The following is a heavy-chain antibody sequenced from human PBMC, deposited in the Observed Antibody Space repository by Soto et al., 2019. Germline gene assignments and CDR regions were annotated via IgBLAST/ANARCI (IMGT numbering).Heavy chain of an antibody. CDR3: ARDVLLYYYDREDGVYYFDY. D-gene: IGHD3-22*01. J-gene: IGHJ4*02. CDR2: IYTSGST. CDR1: GGSISSYY. Sequence: LSLTCTVSGGSISSYYWSWIRQPAGKGLEWIGRIYTSGSTNYNPSLKSRVTMSVDTSKNQFSLKLSSVTAADTAVYYCARDVLLYYYDREDGVYYFDYWGQGTLVTVSS. V-gene: IGHV4-4*07.